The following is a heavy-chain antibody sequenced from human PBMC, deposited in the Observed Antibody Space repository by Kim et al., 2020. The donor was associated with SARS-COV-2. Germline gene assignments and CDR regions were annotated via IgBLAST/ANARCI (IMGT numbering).Heavy chain of an antibody. Sequence: SETLSLTCTVSGYSISSGYYWGWIRQPPGKGLEWIGCIYHSGSTYYNPSLQSRVTISVDTSKNQFSLKLSSVTAADTAVYYCARDNVRYYGSGSQIDYWGQGTLVTVSS. CDR3: ARDNVRYYGSGSQIDY. CDR1: GYSISSGYY. D-gene: IGHD3-10*01. CDR2: IYHSGST. V-gene: IGHV4-38-2*02. J-gene: IGHJ4*02.